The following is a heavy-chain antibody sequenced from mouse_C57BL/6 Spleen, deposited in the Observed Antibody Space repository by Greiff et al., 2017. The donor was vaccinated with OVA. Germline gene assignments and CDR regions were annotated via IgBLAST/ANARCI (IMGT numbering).Heavy chain of an antibody. CDR3: AMASYSNYVRYFDV. CDR1: GFTFSDYG. CDR2: ISSGSSTI. Sequence: EVNLVESGGGLVKPGGSLKLSCAASGFTFSDYGMHWVRQAPEKGLEWVAYISSGSSTIYYADTVKGRFTISRDNAKNTLFLQMTNLRSEDTAMYYWAMASYSNYVRYFDVWGTGTTVTVSS. V-gene: IGHV5-17*01. D-gene: IGHD2-5*01. J-gene: IGHJ1*03.